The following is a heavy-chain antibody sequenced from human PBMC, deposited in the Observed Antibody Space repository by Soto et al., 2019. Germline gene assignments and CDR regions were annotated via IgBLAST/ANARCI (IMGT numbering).Heavy chain of an antibody. D-gene: IGHD4-17*01. CDR2: ISYDGSNK. J-gene: IGHJ4*02. CDR1: GFTFSSYG. CDR3: AVYGYGVSAAAY. Sequence: QVQLVESGGGVVQPGRSLRLSCAASGFTFSSYGMHWVRQAPGKGLEWVAVISYDGSNKYYADSVKGRFTISRDNSKNTLYLQMNSLRAEDTAVYYCAVYGYGVSAAAYWGQGTLVTVSS. V-gene: IGHV3-30*03.